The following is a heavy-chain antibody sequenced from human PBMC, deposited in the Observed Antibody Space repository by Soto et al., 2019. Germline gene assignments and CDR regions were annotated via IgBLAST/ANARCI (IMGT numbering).Heavy chain of an antibody. J-gene: IGHJ6*03. Sequence: EVQLLESGGGLVQPGGSLRLSCAASGFTVSSYAMSWVRQAPGKGLEWVSVISGSGSTYSADSVKGRFTISRDSSKNKVYRQMNSLRAEDTAVYYLAKALRFTFTTGYYMDVWGRGTTVTVSS. D-gene: IGHD3-16*01. CDR3: AKALRFTFTTGYYMDV. CDR1: GFTVSSYA. CDR2: ISGSGST. V-gene: IGHV3-23*01.